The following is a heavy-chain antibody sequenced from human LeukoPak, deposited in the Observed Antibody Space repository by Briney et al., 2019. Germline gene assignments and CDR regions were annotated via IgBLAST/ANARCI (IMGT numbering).Heavy chain of an antibody. CDR2: INPNRGGT. CDR3: ARDYYYDSSGYHLGY. CDR1: GYTFTGYC. J-gene: IGHJ4*02. D-gene: IGHD3-22*01. V-gene: IGHV1-2*02. Sequence: ASVKVSCKASGYTFTGYCVHWVRQAPGQGLEWMGWINPNRGGTNYAQKFQGRVTMTRDTSITTAYMELSSLTSDDTALHYCARDYYYDSSGYHLGYWGQGTLVTVSS.